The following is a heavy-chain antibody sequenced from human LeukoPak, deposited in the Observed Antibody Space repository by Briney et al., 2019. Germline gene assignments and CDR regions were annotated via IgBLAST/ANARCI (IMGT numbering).Heavy chain of an antibody. J-gene: IGHJ3*02. V-gene: IGHV3-11*04. CDR2: ISSSGSTI. D-gene: IGHD3-22*01. CDR1: GFTFSDYY. Sequence: PGGSLRLSCAASGFTFSDYYMSWIRQAPGKGLEWVSYISSSGSTIYYADSVKGRFTISRDNAKNSLYLQMNSLRAEDTAVYYCAREGSTITMIVVVITPVGDAFDIWGQGTMVTVSS. CDR3: AREGSTITMIVVVITPVGDAFDI.